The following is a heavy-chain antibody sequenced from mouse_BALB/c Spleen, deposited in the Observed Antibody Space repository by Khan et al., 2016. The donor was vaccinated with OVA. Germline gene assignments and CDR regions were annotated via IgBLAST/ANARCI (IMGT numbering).Heavy chain of an antibody. CDR3: ARSWAMDY. CDR2: ISSFAYSI. J-gene: IGHJ4*01. CDR1: GFTFSDYG. Sequence: EVQLQESGGGLVQPGGSRKLSCAASGFTFSDYGLSWVRQAPGKGPEWVAFISSFAYSIYYADTVTGRFTLSRENAKNTLYLEMSSLRSEDTAMYYCARSWAMDYWGQGTSVTVSS. V-gene: IGHV5-15*02.